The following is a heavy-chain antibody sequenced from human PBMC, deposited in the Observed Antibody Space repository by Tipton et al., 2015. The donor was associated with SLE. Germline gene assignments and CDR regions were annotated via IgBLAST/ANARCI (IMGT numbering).Heavy chain of an antibody. D-gene: IGHD3-22*01. CDR3: ARAPNLGLDYYDSSVPFDH. J-gene: IGHJ4*02. Sequence: TLSLTCTVSGGSISSGGYYWSWIRQHPGKGLEWIGYIYYSGSTYYNPSLKSRVTISVDTSKNQFSLKLSPVTAADTAVYYCARAPNLGLDYYDSSVPFDHWGQGTLVTVSS. CDR1: GGSISSGGYY. CDR2: IYYSGST. V-gene: IGHV4-31*03.